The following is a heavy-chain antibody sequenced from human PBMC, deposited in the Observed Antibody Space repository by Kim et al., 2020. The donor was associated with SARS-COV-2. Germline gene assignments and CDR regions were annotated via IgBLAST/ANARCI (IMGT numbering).Heavy chain of an antibody. CDR3: ARALSFYDISVYQLYY. CDR2: IIPILGIT. J-gene: IGHJ4*02. CDR1: GSTFSSDA. D-gene: IGHD3-22*01. V-gene: IGHV1-69*04. Sequence: AVKVSCKASGSTFSSDAINWVRQAPGQGLEWMGRIIPILGITNYAQKFQGRVTITADKSTRTPYMDLSSLRSEDTAVYYFARALSFYDISVYQLYYCGQ.